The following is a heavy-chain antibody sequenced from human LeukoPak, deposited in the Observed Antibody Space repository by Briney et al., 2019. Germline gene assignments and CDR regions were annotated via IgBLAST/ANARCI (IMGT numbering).Heavy chain of an antibody. D-gene: IGHD2-15*01. J-gene: IGHJ6*02. CDR3: ARDGVGIVVVVAATHDYYYGMDV. V-gene: IGHV1-18*01. CDR1: GYTFTSYG. Sequence: ASVKVSCKASGYTFTSYGISWVRQAPGQGLEWTGWISAYNGNTNYAQKLQGRVTMTTDTSTSTAYMELRSLRSDDTAVYYCARDGVGIVVVVAATHDYYYGMDVWGQGTTVTVSS. CDR2: ISAYNGNT.